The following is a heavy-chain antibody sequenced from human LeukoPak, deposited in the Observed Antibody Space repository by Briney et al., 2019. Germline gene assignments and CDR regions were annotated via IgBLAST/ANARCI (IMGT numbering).Heavy chain of an antibody. V-gene: IGHV1-2*02. Sequence: ASVKVSCKASGYTFTGYYMHWVRQAPGQGLEWMGWINPNSGGTNYAQKFQGGVTMTRDTSISTAYMELSRLRSDDTAVYYCARGELQLERRYNWFDPWGQGTLVTVSS. CDR3: ARGELQLERRYNWFDP. CDR2: INPNSGGT. D-gene: IGHD1-1*01. CDR1: GYTFTGYY. J-gene: IGHJ5*02.